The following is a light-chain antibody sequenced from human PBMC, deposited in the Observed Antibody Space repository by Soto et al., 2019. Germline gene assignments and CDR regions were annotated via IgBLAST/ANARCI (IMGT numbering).Light chain of an antibody. CDR2: GNS. CDR1: SSNIGAGYD. CDR3: QSYDSSLSGVV. V-gene: IGLV1-40*01. J-gene: IGLJ2*01. Sequence: QSVLTQPPSVSGAPGQRVTISCTGSSSNIGAGYDVHWYQQLPGTAPKLLIYGNSNRPSGVPDRFSGSKSGTSASLAITGLQAEDEADYYCQSYDSSLSGVVFGGGPNITVL.